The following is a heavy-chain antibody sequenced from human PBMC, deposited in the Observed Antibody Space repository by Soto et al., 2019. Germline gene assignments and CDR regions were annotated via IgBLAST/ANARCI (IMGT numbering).Heavy chain of an antibody. V-gene: IGHV4-39*02. CDR1: GGSISSSSYY. D-gene: IGHD6-13*01. J-gene: IGHJ6*02. CDR2: IYYSGST. Sequence: SETLSLTCTVAGGSISSSSYYWGWIRQPPGKGLEWIGSIYYSGSTYYNPSLKSRVTISVDTSKNQFSLKLSSVTAADTAVYYCAREGPSSWYYYYYGMDVWGQGTTVTVSS. CDR3: AREGPSSWYYYYYGMDV.